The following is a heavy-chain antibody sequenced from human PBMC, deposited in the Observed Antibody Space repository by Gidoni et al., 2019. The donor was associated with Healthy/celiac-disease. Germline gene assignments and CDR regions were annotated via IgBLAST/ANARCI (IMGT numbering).Heavy chain of an antibody. V-gene: IGHV3-48*02. D-gene: IGHD1-26*01. CDR3: ARGNLGGDY. CDR2: ISSSSTAI. Sequence: EVQLVESGGGLVQPGGSLRLSGAASGFTFSSYSMNWVRQAPGKGLEWVSYISSSSTAIYYADSVKGRFTISRDNAKNSLYLQINSLRNEDTAVYYCARGNLGGDYWGQGTLVTVSS. CDR1: GFTFSSYS. J-gene: IGHJ4*02.